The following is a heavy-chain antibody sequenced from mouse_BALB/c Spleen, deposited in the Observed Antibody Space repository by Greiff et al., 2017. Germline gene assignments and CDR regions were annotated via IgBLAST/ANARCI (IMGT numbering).Heavy chain of an antibody. CDR1: GFTFSSYG. CDR3: ARESSGYYFDY. CDR2: INSNGGST. J-gene: IGHJ2*01. Sequence: EVQLVESGGGLVQPGGSLKLSCAASGFTFSSYGMSWVRQTPDKRLELVATINSNGGSTYYPDSVKGRFTISRDNAKNTLYLQMSSLKSEDTAMYYCARESSGYYFDYWGQGTTLTVSS. V-gene: IGHV5-6-3*01. D-gene: IGHD3-1*01.